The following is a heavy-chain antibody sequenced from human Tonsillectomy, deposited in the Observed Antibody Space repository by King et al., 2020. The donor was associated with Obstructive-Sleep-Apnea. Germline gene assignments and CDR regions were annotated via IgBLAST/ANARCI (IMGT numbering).Heavy chain of an antibody. D-gene: IGHD3-10*01. CDR1: GFTFDDYA. V-gene: IGHV3-9*01. CDR3: AKDILYGGSGSYSHFDY. CDR2: ISWNSGSI. J-gene: IGHJ4*02. Sequence: QLVQSGGGLVQPGRSLRLSCAASGFTFDDYAMHWVRQAPGKGLEWVSGISWNSGSIGYADSVKGRFTISRDNAKNSLYLQMNSLRAEDTALYYCAKDILYGGSGSYSHFDYWGQGTLVTVSS.